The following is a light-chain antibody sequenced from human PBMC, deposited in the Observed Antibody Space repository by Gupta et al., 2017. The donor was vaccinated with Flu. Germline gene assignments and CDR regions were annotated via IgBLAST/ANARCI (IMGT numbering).Light chain of an antibody. Sequence: EIVLTQSPATLSLSPGESATLSCRASETVSYFLVWYQQKLGQAPRLLIFDASERAAGIPVRFSGSGSGTDFSLTISSLEPEDSAVYYCHQRRDWPISFGQGTKLEIK. CDR1: ETVSYF. CDR2: DAS. CDR3: HQRRDWPIS. J-gene: IGKJ2*03. V-gene: IGKV3-11*01.